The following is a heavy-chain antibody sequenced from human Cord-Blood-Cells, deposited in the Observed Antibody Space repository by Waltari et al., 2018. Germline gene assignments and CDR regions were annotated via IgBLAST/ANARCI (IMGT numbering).Heavy chain of an antibody. CDR1: GYTFPRYA. J-gene: IGHJ3*02. V-gene: IGHV1-8*03. CDR3: ASGYYAFDI. CDR2: MNPNSGNT. Sequence: QVQLVQSGAEVKTPGASVKVSCKASGYTFPRYASTWVRQATGQGLEWMGWMNPNSGNTGYAQKFQGRVTITRNTSISTAYMELSSLRSEDTAVYYCASGYYAFDIWGQGTMVTVSS. D-gene: IGHD3-10*01.